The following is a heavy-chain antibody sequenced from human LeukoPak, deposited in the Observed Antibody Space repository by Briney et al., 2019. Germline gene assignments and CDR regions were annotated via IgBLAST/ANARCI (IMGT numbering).Heavy chain of an antibody. Sequence: GGSLRLSCAATGFTFSNYAMSWVRQAPGKGLEWVSAISGSGGTTYYADSVKGRFTISRDNSMNTLYLQMNSLRAEDTAVFYCARGDCSSTSCSSTPKNWFDPWGQGTLVSVSS. CDR3: ARGDCSSTSCSSTPKNWFDP. CDR1: GFTFSNYA. J-gene: IGHJ5*02. V-gene: IGHV3-23*01. D-gene: IGHD2-2*01. CDR2: ISGSGGTT.